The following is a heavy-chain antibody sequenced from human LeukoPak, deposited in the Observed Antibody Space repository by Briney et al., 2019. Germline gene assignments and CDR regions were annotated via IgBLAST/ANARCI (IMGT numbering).Heavy chain of an antibody. CDR2: IYSGGST. J-gene: IGHJ5*02. V-gene: IGHV3-53*01. Sequence: QSGGSLRLSCAASGFTVSSNYMSWVRQAPGKGLEWVSVIYSGGSTYYADSVKGRFTISRDNSKNTLYLQTNSLRAEDTAVYYCARDRWFDPWGQGTLVTVSS. CDR1: GFTVSSNY. CDR3: ARDRWFDP.